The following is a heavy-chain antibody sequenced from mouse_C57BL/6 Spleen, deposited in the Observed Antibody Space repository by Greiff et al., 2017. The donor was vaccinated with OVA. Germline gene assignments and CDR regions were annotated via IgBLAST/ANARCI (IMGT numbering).Heavy chain of an antibody. J-gene: IGHJ1*03. CDR2: IDPSDSYT. CDR1: GYTFTSYW. V-gene: IGHV1-50*01. Sequence: QVQLQQSGAELVKPGASVKLSCKASGYTFTSYWMQWVKQRPGQGLEWIGEIDPSDSYTNYNQKFKGKATLTVDTSSSTAYMQLSSLTSEDSAVYYCARGVYYGNYGGYFDVWGTGTTVTVSS. D-gene: IGHD2-1*01. CDR3: ARGVYYGNYGGYFDV.